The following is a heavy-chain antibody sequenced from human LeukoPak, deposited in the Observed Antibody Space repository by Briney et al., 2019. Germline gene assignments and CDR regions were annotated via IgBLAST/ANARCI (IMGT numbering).Heavy chain of an antibody. J-gene: IGHJ4*02. V-gene: IGHV3-74*01. CDR2: INSDGGST. CDR1: GFTFSSYW. Sequence: PGGSLRLSCAASGFTFSSYWMHWVRQAPGKGLVWVSRINSDGGSTSYADSVKGRFTISRDNAKNTLYLQMNSLRAEDTAVYYCAVVDTAMESFDYWGQGTLVTVSS. D-gene: IGHD5-18*01. CDR3: AVVDTAMESFDY.